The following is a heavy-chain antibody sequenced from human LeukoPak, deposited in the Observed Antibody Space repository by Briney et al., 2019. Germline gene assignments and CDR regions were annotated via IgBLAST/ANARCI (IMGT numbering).Heavy chain of an antibody. D-gene: IGHD1-20*01. Sequence: PSETLSLTCTVSGGSISSGGYYWSWIRQHPGKGLEWIGYIYYSGSTNYNPSLKSRVTISVDTSKNQFSLKLSSVTAADTAVYYCARRRYNWNVPYDAFDIWGQGTMVTVSS. CDR3: ARRRYNWNVPYDAFDI. CDR2: IYYSGST. V-gene: IGHV4-61*08. CDR1: GGSISSGGYY. J-gene: IGHJ3*02.